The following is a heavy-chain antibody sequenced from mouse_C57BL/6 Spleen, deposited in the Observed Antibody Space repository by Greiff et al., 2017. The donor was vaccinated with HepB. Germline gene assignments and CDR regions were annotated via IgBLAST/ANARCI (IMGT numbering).Heavy chain of an antibody. D-gene: IGHD1-1*01. CDR3: ARPYLTTVVATPAWFAY. CDR1: GYTFTSYW. J-gene: IGHJ3*01. CDR2: INPSNGGT. V-gene: IGHV1-53*01. Sequence: QVQLQQPGTELVKPGASVKLSCKASGYTFTSYWMHWVKQRPGQGLEWIGNINPSNGGTNYNEKFKSKATLTVDKSSSTAYMQLSSLTSEDSAVYYCARPYLTTVVATPAWFAYWGQGTLVTVSA.